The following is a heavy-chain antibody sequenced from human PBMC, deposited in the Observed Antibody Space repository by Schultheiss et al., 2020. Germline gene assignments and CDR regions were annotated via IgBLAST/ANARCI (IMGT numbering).Heavy chain of an antibody. CDR2: ISYDGSNK. J-gene: IGHJ4*02. D-gene: IGHD3-16*01. CDR1: GFTFSSYG. CDR3: AKDVVITFGGVMGTFDY. V-gene: IGHV3-30*18. Sequence: GGSLRLSCAASGFTFSSYGMHWVRQAPGKGLEWVAVISYDGSNKYYADSVKGRFTISRDNSKNTLYLQMNSLRAEDTAVYYCAKDVVITFGGVMGTFDYWGQGTLVTVSS.